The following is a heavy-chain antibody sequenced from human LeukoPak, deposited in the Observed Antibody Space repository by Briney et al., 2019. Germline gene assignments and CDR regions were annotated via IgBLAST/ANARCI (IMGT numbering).Heavy chain of an antibody. CDR3: ARGIQPPKYYGSGSDTFDI. Sequence: PGGSLRLSCAASGFTFSTYAIHRVRQAPGKGLEWVAVVSKDGNTKYYADSVKGRFTISRDNSKNTLYLQMNSLRAEDTSVYYCARGIQPPKYYGSGSDTFDIWGQGTMVTVSS. V-gene: IGHV3-30*04. CDR1: GFTFSTYA. D-gene: IGHD3-10*01. CDR2: VSKDGNTK. J-gene: IGHJ3*02.